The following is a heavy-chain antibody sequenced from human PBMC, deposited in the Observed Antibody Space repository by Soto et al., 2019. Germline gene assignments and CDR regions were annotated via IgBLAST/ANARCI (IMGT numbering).Heavy chain of an antibody. CDR2: IYYSGIT. CDR1: GVSISNSSYY. J-gene: IGHJ4*02. CDR3: ARHGSN. V-gene: IGHV4-39*01. Sequence: QLQLQESGPGLVKPSETLSLTCTVSGVSISNSSYYWGWIRRPPGKGLEWIGTIYYSGITYYNPSLKRRGTISVDTAKNQFSLKLTSVTGSDPAVYYCARHGSNWGQGTLVTVSS.